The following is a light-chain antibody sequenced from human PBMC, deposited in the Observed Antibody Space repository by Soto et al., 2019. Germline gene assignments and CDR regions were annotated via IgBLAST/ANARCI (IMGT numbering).Light chain of an antibody. J-gene: IGLJ3*02. CDR1: SSDVGGYNY. Sequence: QSALTQPASVSGSHGQSITISCTGTSSDVGGYNYVSWYQQHPGKAPKLMIYEVSNRPSGVSNRFSGSKSGNTASLTISGLQAEDEADYYCSSYTSSSTQFGGGTKLTVL. V-gene: IGLV2-14*01. CDR2: EVS. CDR3: SSYTSSSTQ.